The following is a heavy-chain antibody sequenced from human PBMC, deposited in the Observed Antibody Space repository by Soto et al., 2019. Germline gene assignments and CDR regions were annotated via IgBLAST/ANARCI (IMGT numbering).Heavy chain of an antibody. CDR1: GYTFTTYY. CDR3: ARDPRGTASRFDY. D-gene: IGHD3-16*01. Sequence: QVQLVQSGAEVKNPGASVKVSCTTSGYTFTTYYIHWVRQAPGQGLEWMGIINHSDGSTTYAQNFQDRVTMTRDTSTSTVYMELTSLTSEDTAIYYCARDPRGTASRFDYWGQGTLVTVSS. CDR2: INHSDGST. V-gene: IGHV1-46*01. J-gene: IGHJ4*02.